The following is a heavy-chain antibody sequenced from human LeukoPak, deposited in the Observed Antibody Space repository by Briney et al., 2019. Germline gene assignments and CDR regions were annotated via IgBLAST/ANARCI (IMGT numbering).Heavy chain of an antibody. Sequence: GGSLRLSCAASGFTFDDYAMHWVRQAPGKGLEWVSGISWNSGSIGYADSVKGRFTISRDNAKNSLYLQVNSLRAEDTALYYCAKSSSDIVGATPYGMDVWGQGTTVTVSS. CDR2: ISWNSGSI. J-gene: IGHJ6*02. CDR3: AKSSSDIVGATPYGMDV. V-gene: IGHV3-9*01. D-gene: IGHD1-26*01. CDR1: GFTFDDYA.